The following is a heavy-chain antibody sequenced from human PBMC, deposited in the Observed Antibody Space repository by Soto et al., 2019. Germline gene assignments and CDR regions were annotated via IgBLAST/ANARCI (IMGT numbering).Heavy chain of an antibody. CDR2: IWYDGSNK. CDR1: GFTFSSYG. D-gene: IGHD3-22*01. V-gene: IGHV3-33*08. CDR3: ARDLYDSSGYTWFDP. J-gene: IGHJ5*02. Sequence: GGSLRLSCAASGFTFSSYGMSWVRQAPGKGLEWVAVIWYDGSNKYYADSVKGRFTISRDNSKNTLYLQMNSLRAEDTAVYYCARDLYDSSGYTWFDPWGQGTLVTVSS.